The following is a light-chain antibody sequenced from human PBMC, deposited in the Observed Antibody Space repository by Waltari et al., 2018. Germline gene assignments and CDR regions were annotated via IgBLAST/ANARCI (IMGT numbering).Light chain of an antibody. V-gene: IGKV1-39*01. Sequence: DIQMTQSPSSLSASVGDRVTITCRESQSISSYLNWYLQKPGKAPKLLIYAASSLQCGVPSRFSGSGSGTDFTLTISSLQPEDFATYYCQQSYSTPRTFGQGTKVEIK. CDR1: QSISSY. CDR3: QQSYSTPRT. J-gene: IGKJ1*01. CDR2: AAS.